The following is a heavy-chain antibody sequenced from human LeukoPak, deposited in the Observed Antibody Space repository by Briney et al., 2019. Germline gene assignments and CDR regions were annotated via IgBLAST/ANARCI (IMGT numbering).Heavy chain of an antibody. J-gene: IGHJ4*02. Sequence: GGSLRLSCAASGFTFSSYAMSWVRQAPGKGLEWVSAISGSGGSTYYADSVKGRFAISRDNSKNTLYLQMNSLRAEDTAVYYCAKVDDSSSWYELDYWGQGTLVTVSS. CDR1: GFTFSSYA. CDR2: ISGSGGST. CDR3: AKVDDSSSWYELDY. D-gene: IGHD6-13*01. V-gene: IGHV3-23*01.